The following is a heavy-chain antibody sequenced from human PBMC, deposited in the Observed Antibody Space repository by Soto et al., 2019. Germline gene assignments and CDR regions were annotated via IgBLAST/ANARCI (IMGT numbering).Heavy chain of an antibody. Sequence: SETLSLTCTVSGGSISSSSYYWGWIRQPPGKGLEWIGSIYYSGSTYYSPSLKSRVTISVDTSKNQFSLKLSSVTAADTAVYYCARTKQQLVPSFDYWGQGTLVTVSS. CDR3: ARTKQQLVPSFDY. J-gene: IGHJ4*02. CDR2: IYYSGST. CDR1: GGSISSSSYY. D-gene: IGHD6-13*01. V-gene: IGHV4-39*01.